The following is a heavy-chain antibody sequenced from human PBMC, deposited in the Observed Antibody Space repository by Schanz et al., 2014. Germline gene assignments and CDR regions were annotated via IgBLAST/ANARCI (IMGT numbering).Heavy chain of an antibody. V-gene: IGHV1-18*01. J-gene: IGHJ6*03. CDR1: GYTFTSNG. D-gene: IGHD2-2*02. CDR2: ITAYNGDT. CDR3: AGTYCSSTSCYTGYYYMDV. Sequence: QVQLVQSGAEVKKPGASVKVSCKASGYTFTSNGISWVRQAPGQGLEWMGWITAYNGDTNYALKLQGRVTMTTDTSTSTAYMELSGLRSEDTAVYYCAGTYCSSTSCYTGYYYMDVWGKGTTVTVSS.